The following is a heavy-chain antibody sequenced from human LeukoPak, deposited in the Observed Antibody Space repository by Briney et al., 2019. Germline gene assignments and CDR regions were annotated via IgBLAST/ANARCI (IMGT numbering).Heavy chain of an antibody. CDR2: IYYSVST. CDR3: ARVPTVTFFDY. D-gene: IGHD4-17*01. V-gene: IGHV4-39*01. Sequence: SETLSLTCTVSGGSISSSSYYWGGIRQPPGKGLEWIGSIYYSVSTYFNPSLKSRVTISVDTSKNQFSLKLSSVTAADTAVYYCARVPTVTFFDYWGQGTLVTVSS. J-gene: IGHJ4*02. CDR1: GGSISSSSYY.